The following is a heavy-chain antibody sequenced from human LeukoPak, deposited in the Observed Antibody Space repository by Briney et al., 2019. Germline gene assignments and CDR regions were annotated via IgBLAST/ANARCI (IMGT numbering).Heavy chain of an antibody. Sequence: PGGSLRLSCAASGFTVSSNYMSWVRQAPGKGLEWVSVIYSGGSTSYADSVKGRFTISRDSSKNTLSLQMNNLRAEDTAVYYCAREGGRGSADYWGQGTLVTISS. D-gene: IGHD6-25*01. V-gene: IGHV3-66*01. CDR1: GFTVSSNY. J-gene: IGHJ4*02. CDR2: IYSGGST. CDR3: AREGGRGSADY.